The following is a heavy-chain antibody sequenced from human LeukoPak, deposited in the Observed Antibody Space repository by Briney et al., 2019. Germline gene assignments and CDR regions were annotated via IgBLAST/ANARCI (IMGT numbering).Heavy chain of an antibody. D-gene: IGHD2-15*01. V-gene: IGHV3-23*01. Sequence: GGSLRLSCAASGFTFSSYAMSWVRQAPGKGLEWVSAISGSGGSTYYANSVKGRFTISRDNSKNTLYLQMNSPRAEDTAVYYCAKDLRRNCSGGSCPWGQGTLVTVSS. J-gene: IGHJ5*02. CDR3: AKDLRRNCSGGSCP. CDR2: ISGSGGST. CDR1: GFTFSSYA.